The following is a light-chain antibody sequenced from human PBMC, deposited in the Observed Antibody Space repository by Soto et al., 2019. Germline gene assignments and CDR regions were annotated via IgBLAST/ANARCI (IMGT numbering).Light chain of an antibody. Sequence: EIVMTQSPATLSVSPGEGVTLSCRASQTVPSRIAWYQQKPGQAPSLLIYGASTRATGVPDRFSGSGSGTEFTLTISSLQSEDFAVYYCQQYSDWRPQFGQGTKVDIK. J-gene: IGKJ1*01. CDR3: QQYSDWRPQ. V-gene: IGKV3-15*01. CDR1: QTVPSR. CDR2: GAS.